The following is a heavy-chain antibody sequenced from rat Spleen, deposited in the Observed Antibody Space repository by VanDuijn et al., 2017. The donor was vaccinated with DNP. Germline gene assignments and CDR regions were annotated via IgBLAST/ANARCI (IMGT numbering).Heavy chain of an antibody. CDR2: ISPNSDNT. V-gene: IGHV5-25*01. CDR1: GFTFSTYD. J-gene: IGHJ2*01. Sequence: EVQLVESGGGLVQPGRSLKISCAASGFTFSTYDMTWVRQAPARGLEWVALISPNSDNTYYRDSVKGRFTISRDNAKSTLYLQMNSLRSEDMATYYCARHGRRVFDYWGQGVMVTVSS. CDR3: ARHGRRVFDY. D-gene: IGHD1-11*01.